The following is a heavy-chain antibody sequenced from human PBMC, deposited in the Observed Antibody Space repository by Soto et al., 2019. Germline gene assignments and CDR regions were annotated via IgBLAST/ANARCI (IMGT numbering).Heavy chain of an antibody. CDR3: ARWQSMTELDY. J-gene: IGHJ4*02. D-gene: IGHD3-22*01. Sequence: QVQLQESGPGLVKPSQPLSLTYSVSCVHISSGDLQGCWTPEPPGKGLEWIGYIYYSGSTYYNPSLKSRVTISVDTSKNQFSLKLSSVTAADTAVYYCARWQSMTELDYWGQGTLVTVSS. CDR1: CVHISSGDLQ. V-gene: IGHV4-30-4*01. CDR2: IYYSGST.